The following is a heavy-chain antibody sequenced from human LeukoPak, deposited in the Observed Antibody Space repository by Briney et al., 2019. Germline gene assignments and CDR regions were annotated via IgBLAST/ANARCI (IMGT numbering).Heavy chain of an antibody. CDR1: GYSISSGYY. V-gene: IGHV4-38-2*02. Sequence: SETLSLTCGVSGYSISSGYYWGWIRQPPGKGLEWIGSIFHTGNTYYNPSLKSRVTMSVDTSKNQFSLKLSSVTAADTAVYYCARDGGVAVSGPPGYWGQGTLVTVSS. J-gene: IGHJ4*02. CDR3: ARDGGVAVSGPPGY. D-gene: IGHD6-19*01. CDR2: IFHTGNT.